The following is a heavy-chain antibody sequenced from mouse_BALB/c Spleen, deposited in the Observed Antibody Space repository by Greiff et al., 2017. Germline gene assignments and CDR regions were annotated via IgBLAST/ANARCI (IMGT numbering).Heavy chain of an antibody. J-gene: IGHJ3*01. D-gene: IGHD1-2*01. Sequence: DVQLQESGPGLVKPSQSLSLTCTATGYSITSDYAWNWIRQSPGNKLEWMGYISYSGSTSYNPSLKSRISITRDTSKNQFFLQLNSVTTEDTATYYCARWDYGAAYWGQGTLVTVSA. CDR3: ARWDYGAAY. V-gene: IGHV3-2*02. CDR2: ISYSGST. CDR1: GYSITSDYA.